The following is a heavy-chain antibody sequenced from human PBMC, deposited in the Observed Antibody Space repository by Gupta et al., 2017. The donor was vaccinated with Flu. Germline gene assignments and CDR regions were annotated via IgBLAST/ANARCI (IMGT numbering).Heavy chain of an antibody. CDR1: GGSFRRYA. CDR2: IIPTFNRA. V-gene: IGHV1-69*12. CDR3: ARGDSATYSRSYFDY. D-gene: IGHD1-26*01. Sequence: QVQLVQSGAEVKKPGSSVKVSCKASGGSFRRYAMTWVRQAPGQGLEWLGGIIPTFNRATYAQKFQGRVTITADESTSTAYLVLSSLRSDDTGVYYCARGDSATYSRSYFDYWGQGTLVSVSS. J-gene: IGHJ4*02.